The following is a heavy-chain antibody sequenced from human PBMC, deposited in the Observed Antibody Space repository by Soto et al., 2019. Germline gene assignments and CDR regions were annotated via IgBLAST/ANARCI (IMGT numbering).Heavy chain of an antibody. CDR1: GFSFSSYW. D-gene: IGHD5-18*01. V-gene: IGHV3-74*01. CDR3: VRDGYPAWVYGVDV. J-gene: IGHJ6*02. Sequence: VGSLRLSGAASGFSFSSYWMHWVRKAPGKGLVWVSRMNSDGSTINYADSVKGRFTISRDNARNTLYLQMNSLRAEDTAVYYCVRDGYPAWVYGVDVWGQGTTVTVSS. CDR2: MNSDGSTI.